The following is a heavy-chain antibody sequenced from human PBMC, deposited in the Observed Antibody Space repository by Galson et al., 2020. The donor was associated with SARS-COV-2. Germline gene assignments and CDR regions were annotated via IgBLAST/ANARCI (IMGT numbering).Heavy chain of an antibody. Sequence: GESLKISCSASGFTFSSYAMHWVRQAPGKGLEYVSAISSNGGSTYYADSVKGRFTISRDNSKNTLYLQMSSLRAEDTAVYYCVKVPSGVVDPWGQGTLVTVSS. CDR1: GFTFSSYA. CDR2: ISSNGGST. V-gene: IGHV3-64D*08. CDR3: VKVPSGVVDP. J-gene: IGHJ5*02. D-gene: IGHD3-16*01.